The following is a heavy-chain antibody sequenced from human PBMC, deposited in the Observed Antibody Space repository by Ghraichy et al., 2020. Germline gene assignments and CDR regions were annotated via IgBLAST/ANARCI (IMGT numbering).Heavy chain of an antibody. V-gene: IGHV3-23*01. CDR1: GFTFSNYV. CDR3: AKGIAAGTTTISYYYNGMDI. CDR2: ISGSGGST. Sequence: GSLRLSCAASGFTFSNYVMSWVRQAPGKGLEWVSGISGSGGSTYYTESLKGRFTIARDNSKNTLILQMNSLRAEDTAVYYCAKGIAAGTTTISYYYNGMDIWGQGTKVTVSS. J-gene: IGHJ6*02. D-gene: IGHD6-13*01.